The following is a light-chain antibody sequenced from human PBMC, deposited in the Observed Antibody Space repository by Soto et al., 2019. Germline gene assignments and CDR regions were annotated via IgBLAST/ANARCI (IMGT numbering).Light chain of an antibody. J-gene: IGLJ2*01. CDR2: STS. V-gene: IGLV7-43*01. Sequence: QAVVTQEPSLTVSPGGTVTLTCASSTGAVTIGHYQNWVQQKPGQVPKSPIYSTSDQHSWTPARLSGYLLGGKAALTLSSVQPEDEADYYFLLYYRGALGVFGRGT. CDR1: TGAVTIGHY. CDR3: LLYYRGALGV.